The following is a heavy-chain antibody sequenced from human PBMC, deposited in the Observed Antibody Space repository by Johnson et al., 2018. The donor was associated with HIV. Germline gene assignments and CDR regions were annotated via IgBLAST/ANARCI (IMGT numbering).Heavy chain of an antibody. CDR3: ARDGYSGGFDI. CDR1: GFTFSDYY. CDR2: IKNKPNSYTT. Sequence: EKLVESGGGLVKPGGSLRLSCSASGFTFSDYYMIWIRQAPGKGLEWVGRIKNKPNSYTTEYAASVKGRFTISRDDSKNSLYLQMNSLKIEDTAVYYCARDGYSGGFDIWGQGTMVTVSP. J-gene: IGHJ3*02. D-gene: IGHD2-21*01. V-gene: IGHV3-72*01.